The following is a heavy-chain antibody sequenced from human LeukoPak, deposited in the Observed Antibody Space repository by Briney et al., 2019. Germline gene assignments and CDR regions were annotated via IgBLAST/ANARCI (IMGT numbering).Heavy chain of an antibody. CDR1: GYTFTSYG. D-gene: IGHD6-13*01. Sequence: GASVKVSCKASGYTFTSYGISWVRQAPGQGLEWMGWINPNSGGTNYAQKFQGRVTMTRDTSISTAYMELSRLRSDDTAVYYCARRIAGYYFDYWGQGALVTVSS. V-gene: IGHV1-2*02. J-gene: IGHJ4*02. CDR3: ARRIAGYYFDY. CDR2: INPNSGGT.